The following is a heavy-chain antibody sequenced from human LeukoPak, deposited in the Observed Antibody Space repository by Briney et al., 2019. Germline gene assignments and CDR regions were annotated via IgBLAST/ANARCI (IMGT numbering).Heavy chain of an antibody. CDR3: ARGRAAAAY. J-gene: IGHJ4*02. CDR2: INHGGST. V-gene: IGHV4-34*01. CDR1: GGSFSGYY. Sequence: SETLSLTCAVYGGSFSGYYWSWIRQPPGKGLEWIGEINHGGSTNYNPSLKSRVTISVDTSKNQFSLKLSSVTAADTAVYYCARGRAAAAYWGQGTLVTVSS. D-gene: IGHD6-13*01.